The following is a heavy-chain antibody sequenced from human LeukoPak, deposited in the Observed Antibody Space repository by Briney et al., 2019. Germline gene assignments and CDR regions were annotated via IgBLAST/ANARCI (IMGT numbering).Heavy chain of an antibody. D-gene: IGHD2-15*01. CDR1: SASVTSHH. CDR3: ARDHSSRDDRGGYHY. V-gene: IGHV4-4*07. Sequence: SETLSLTCAVSSASVTSHHWAWIRQPAGKGLEWVGRVHCSGSTNYNPSLRSRVAISLDKSKNELYLTLKSVSGADTAVYFCARDHSSRDDRGGYHYWGRGVLVTVSS. J-gene: IGHJ4*02. CDR2: VHCSGST.